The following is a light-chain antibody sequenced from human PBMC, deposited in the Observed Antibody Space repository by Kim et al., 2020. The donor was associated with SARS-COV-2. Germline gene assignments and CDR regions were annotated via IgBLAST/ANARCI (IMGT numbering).Light chain of an antibody. CDR1: RSDVGCYNY. CDR3: CSYAGSYTWV. CDR2: DVS. J-gene: IGLJ3*02. V-gene: IGLV2-11*03. Sequence: GPSVTCACPGTRSDVGCYNYVSWYQQHPGKAPKLMIYDVSKRPSGVPDRFSASKSGNTASLTISGLLTEDEADYYCCSYAGSYTWVFGGGTQLTVL.